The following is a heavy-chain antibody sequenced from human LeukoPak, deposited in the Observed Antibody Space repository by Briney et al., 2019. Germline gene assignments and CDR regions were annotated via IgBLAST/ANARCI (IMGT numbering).Heavy chain of an antibody. CDR1: GGSISSNNYY. CDR2: IYYSGST. J-gene: IGHJ3*02. D-gene: IGHD3-22*01. CDR3: ARDYYDSSGHDAFDI. V-gene: IGHV4-39*02. Sequence: SETLSLTCTVSGGSISSNNYYWGWIRQPPGKGLEWTGSIYYSGSTYFNPSLKSRVTISVDTSKNQFSLKLSSVTAADTAVYYCARDYYDSSGHDAFDIWGQGTMVTVSS.